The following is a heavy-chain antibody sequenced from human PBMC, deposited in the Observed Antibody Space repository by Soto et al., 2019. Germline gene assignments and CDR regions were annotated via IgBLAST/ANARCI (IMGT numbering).Heavy chain of an antibody. CDR2: IIPMFDTA. D-gene: IGHD3-22*01. CDR1: GGTFSSYA. V-gene: IGHV1-69*01. CDR3: ARSLTYYYETSGYYLGNI. Sequence: QVQLVQSGAEVKKPGSSVKVSCKASGGTFSSYAFSWVRQAPGQGLEWMGGIIPMFDTANYAQKFQERVTISADESTSTAYMELSSLTSEDTAVYYCARSLTYYYETSGYYLGNIWGQGTLVTVSS. J-gene: IGHJ4*02.